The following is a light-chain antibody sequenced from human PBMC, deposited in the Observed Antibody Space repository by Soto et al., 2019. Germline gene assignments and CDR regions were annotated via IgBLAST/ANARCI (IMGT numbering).Light chain of an antibody. CDR2: DAS. Sequence: EIVLTQSPGALSFSPGGRDTLSGSASQTVASRFLAWYQKKPGQAPRLLMYDASNRATGIPARFSGSGSGTDFTLTSSSLEPEDFAVYYCQQRSNWPAITFGQGTRLEIK. V-gene: IGKV3-11*01. CDR3: QQRSNWPAIT. CDR1: QTVASRF. J-gene: IGKJ5*01.